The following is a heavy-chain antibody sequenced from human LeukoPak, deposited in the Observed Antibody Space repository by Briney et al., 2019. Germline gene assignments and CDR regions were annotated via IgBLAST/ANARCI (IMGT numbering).Heavy chain of an antibody. J-gene: IGHJ6*03. V-gene: IGHV4-59*01. D-gene: IGHD6-19*01. CDR2: IYYSGST. Sequence: TTSETLSLTCTVSGGSISSYYWSWIRQPPGKGLEWIGYIYYSGSTNYNPSLKSRVTISVDTSKNQFSLKLSSVTAADTAVYYCARRLIAVAGPYYYYYMDVWGKGTTVTVSS. CDR1: GGSISSYY. CDR3: ARRLIAVAGPYYYYYMDV.